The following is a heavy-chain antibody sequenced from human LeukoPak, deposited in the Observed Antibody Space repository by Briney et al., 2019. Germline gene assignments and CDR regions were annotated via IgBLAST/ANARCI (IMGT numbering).Heavy chain of an antibody. CDR2: ILYTGSS. Sequence: SETLSLTCSVSGGSIISAVHYWDWIRQPPGKGLEWIGSILYTGSSWVKPSLHSRASISVDTSRNQFSLRQYSVSATDTALYYCARRASGSGGTQAGMDVWGQGTTVIVSS. CDR3: ARRASGSGGTQAGMDV. D-gene: IGHD2-15*01. J-gene: IGHJ6*02. CDR1: GGSIISAVHY. V-gene: IGHV4-39*01.